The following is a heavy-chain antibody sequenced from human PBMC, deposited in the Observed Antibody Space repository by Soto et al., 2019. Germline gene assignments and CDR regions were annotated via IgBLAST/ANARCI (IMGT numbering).Heavy chain of an antibody. J-gene: IGHJ4*02. Sequence: GVLRLSCAASGFTFSSYAMSWVRQAPGKGLEWVSAISGSGGSTYYADSVKGRFTISRDNSKNTLYLQMNSLRAEDTAVYYCVKPGYGAAAGNDFDYWGQGTLVTVSS. D-gene: IGHD6-13*01. CDR2: ISGSGGST. CDR1: GFTFSSYA. CDR3: VKPGYGAAAGNDFDY. V-gene: IGHV3-23*01.